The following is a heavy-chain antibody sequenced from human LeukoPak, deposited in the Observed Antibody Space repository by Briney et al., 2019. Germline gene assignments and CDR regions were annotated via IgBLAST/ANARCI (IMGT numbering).Heavy chain of an antibody. Sequence: SETLSLTCTVSGGSISSYYWSWIRQPPGKGLEWIGYIYYSGSTNYNPSLKSRVTISVDTSKNQFSLKLSSVTAADTAVYYCARGWGKFAFDIWGQGTMVTVSS. CDR1: GGSISSYY. V-gene: IGHV4-59*12. CDR3: ARGWGKFAFDI. D-gene: IGHD7-27*01. J-gene: IGHJ3*02. CDR2: IYYSGST.